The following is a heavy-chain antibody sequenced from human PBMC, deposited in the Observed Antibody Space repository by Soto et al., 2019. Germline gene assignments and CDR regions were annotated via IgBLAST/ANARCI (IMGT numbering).Heavy chain of an antibody. J-gene: IGHJ5*02. D-gene: IGHD2-15*01. CDR1: AHSLSSYY. Sequence: SETLSLTCTVSAHSLSSYYLGWVRQPPGKEMEWIEYVSPIWGSAYNPSHQGPVAIQLDTSKSQVSLKLSSVTAADSAVYYCARQRSVVVTPWWFEPWGQGTLVNVS. CDR2: VSPIWGS. V-gene: IGHV4-59*08. CDR3: ARQRSVVVTPWWFEP.